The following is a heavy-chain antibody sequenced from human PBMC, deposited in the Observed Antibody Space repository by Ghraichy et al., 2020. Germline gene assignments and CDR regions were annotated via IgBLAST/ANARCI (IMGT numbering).Heavy chain of an antibody. Sequence: ASVKVSCKASGYTFTSYYMHWVRQAPGQGLEWMGIINPSGGSTSYAQKFQGRVTMTRDTSTSTVYMELSSLRSEDTAVYYCARFPTSRRRQNYYYGMDVWGQGTTVTVSS. CDR3: ARFPTSRRRQNYYYGMDV. CDR1: GYTFTSYY. D-gene: IGHD1-26*01. CDR2: INPSGGST. V-gene: IGHV1-46*01. J-gene: IGHJ6*02.